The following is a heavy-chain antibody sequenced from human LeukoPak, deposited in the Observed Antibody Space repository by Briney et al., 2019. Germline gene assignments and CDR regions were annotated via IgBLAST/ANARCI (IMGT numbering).Heavy chain of an antibody. V-gene: IGHV4-39*07. CDR1: GDSITNINYY. CDR3: ARDPVAGTGTDT. CDR2: VYYTATT. J-gene: IGHJ5*02. Sequence: SETLSLTCSVSGDSITNINYYWGWIRQPPGKGLEWIATVYYTATTYSNPSLKSRVTISVDSSKNEVSLKVTSVTAADTAVYYCARDPVAGTGTDTWGQGTLVTVSS. D-gene: IGHD6-13*01.